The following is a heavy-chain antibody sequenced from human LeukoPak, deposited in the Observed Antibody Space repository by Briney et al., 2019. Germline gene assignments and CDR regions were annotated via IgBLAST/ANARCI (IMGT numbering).Heavy chain of an antibody. CDR2: ISSSSSYI. D-gene: IGHD5-12*01. J-gene: IGHJ3*02. Sequence: GGSLRLSCAASGFTFSSYSMNWVRQAPGKGLEWVSSISSSSSYIYYADSVKGRFTISRDNAKNSLYLQMNSLRAEDTAVYYCARDRGYSGYAQAPRLIVHDPYAFDIWGQGTMVTVSS. CDR1: GFTFSSYS. V-gene: IGHV3-21*01. CDR3: ARDRGYSGYAQAPRLIVHDPYAFDI.